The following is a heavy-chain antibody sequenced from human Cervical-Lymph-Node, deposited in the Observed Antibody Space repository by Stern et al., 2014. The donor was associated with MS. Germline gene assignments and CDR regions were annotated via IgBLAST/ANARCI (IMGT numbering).Heavy chain of an antibody. D-gene: IGHD3-3*01. CDR3: ARMMGSGYRHYFDY. CDR2: IDWNDKT. J-gene: IGHJ4*02. CDR1: GFSLVTSGVR. Sequence: VQLEESGPALVKPTQTLTLTCTFSGFSLVTSGVRVSWIRQPPGKALEWLARIDWNDKTFYNTSLMTRLTISKDTSKNQVVLTMTNVDPVDTATYYCARMMGSGYRHYFDYWGQGTPVTVS. V-gene: IGHV2-70*04.